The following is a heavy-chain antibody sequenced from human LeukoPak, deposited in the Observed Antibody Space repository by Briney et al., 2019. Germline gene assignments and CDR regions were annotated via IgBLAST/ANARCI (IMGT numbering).Heavy chain of an antibody. CDR1: GFTFSSYW. CDR2: IKQDGSEQ. CDR3: TREYLTVSYFDY. J-gene: IGHJ4*02. D-gene: IGHD4-11*01. V-gene: IGHV3-7*05. Sequence: GGSLRLSCAASGFTFSSYWMSWVRQAPGKGLGWVANIKQDGSEQYYVESVMGRCTISRDNAKNSLFLQMNSLRGEDTAVYYCTREYLTVSYFDYWGQGTVVTVSS.